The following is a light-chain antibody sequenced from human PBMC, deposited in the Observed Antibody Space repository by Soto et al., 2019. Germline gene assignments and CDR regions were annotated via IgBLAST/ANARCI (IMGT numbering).Light chain of an antibody. CDR1: SGSVSTSYY. CDR2: STN. J-gene: IGLJ3*02. Sequence: QAVVTQEPSFSVSPGGTVTLTCGLASGSVSTSYYPSWFQQTPGQAPRTLIYSTNTRSSGVPDRFSGSILGNKAALTITGAQADDESDYYGVLYMGSGIWVFGGGTKVTVL. V-gene: IGLV8-61*01. CDR3: VLYMGSGIWV.